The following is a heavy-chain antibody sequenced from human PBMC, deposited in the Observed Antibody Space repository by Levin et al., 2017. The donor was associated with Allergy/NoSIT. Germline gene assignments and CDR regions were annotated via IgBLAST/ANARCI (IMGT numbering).Heavy chain of an antibody. Sequence: RKPPGTGLEWIGSIYYSGSTYYNPSLKSRVTISVDTSKNQFSLKPSSVTAADTAVYYCARRVMAAAGTIGEFDPWGQGTLVTVSS. J-gene: IGHJ5*02. CDR3: ARRVMAAAGTIGEFDP. D-gene: IGHD6-13*01. CDR2: IYYSGST. V-gene: IGHV4-39*01.